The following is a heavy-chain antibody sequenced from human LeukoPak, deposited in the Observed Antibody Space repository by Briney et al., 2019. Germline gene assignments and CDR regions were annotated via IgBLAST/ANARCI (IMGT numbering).Heavy chain of an antibody. CDR2: IYTGGST. Sequence: SETLSLTCTVSGGSISSGSYYWSWIRQPAGKGLEWIGRIYTGGSTNYNPSLKSRVTISVDTSKNQFSLKLSSVTAADTAVYYCARDGVGHDAFDIWGQGTMVTVSS. CDR3: ARDGVGHDAFDI. D-gene: IGHD1-26*01. CDR1: GGSISSGSYY. J-gene: IGHJ3*02. V-gene: IGHV4-61*02.